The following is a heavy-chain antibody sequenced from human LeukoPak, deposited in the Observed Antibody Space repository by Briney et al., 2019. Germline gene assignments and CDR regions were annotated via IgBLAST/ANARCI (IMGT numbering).Heavy chain of an antibody. Sequence: QRGGSLKLSCAASEFIFSNYWMHWVRQAPGKGLVWVSRINSDGSFTSYAASVKGRFTISRDNSKNTLYLQMNSLRAEDTAIYYCARVQVLGTYDWFDPWGQGTLVTVSS. CDR3: ARVQVLGTYDWFDP. CDR2: INSDGSFT. V-gene: IGHV3-74*01. D-gene: IGHD4/OR15-4a*01. J-gene: IGHJ5*02. CDR1: EFIFSNYW.